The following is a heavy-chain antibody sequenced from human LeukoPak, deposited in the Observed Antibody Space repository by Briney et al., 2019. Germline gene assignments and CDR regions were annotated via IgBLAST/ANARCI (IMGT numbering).Heavy chain of an antibody. D-gene: IGHD2-15*01. Sequence: PSETLSLTCAVSGGSISSGGYSWNWIRQPPGNGLEWIGYIYYSGTTYYNPSLKSRVTISVDTSRNQFSLKLTSVIAADTAVYYCAREVVAALDPWGQGTLVTVSS. CDR2: IYYSGTT. J-gene: IGHJ5*02. CDR3: AREVVAALDP. CDR1: GGSISSGGYS. V-gene: IGHV4-30-4*07.